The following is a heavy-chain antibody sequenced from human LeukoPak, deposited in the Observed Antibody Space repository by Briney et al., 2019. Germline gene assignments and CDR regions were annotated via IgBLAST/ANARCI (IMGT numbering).Heavy chain of an antibody. CDR1: GYTFTGYY. D-gene: IGHD2-15*01. V-gene: IGHV1-2*02. CDR3: ARDLGYCSGGSCYRKFDP. CDR2: INPNSGGT. Sequence: GASVKVSSKASGYTFTGYYMHWVRQAPGQGLERMGWINPNSGGTKYAQKFQGRVTMTRDTSISTAYMELSRLRSDDTAVYYCARDLGYCSGGSCYRKFDPWGQGTLVTVSS. J-gene: IGHJ5*02.